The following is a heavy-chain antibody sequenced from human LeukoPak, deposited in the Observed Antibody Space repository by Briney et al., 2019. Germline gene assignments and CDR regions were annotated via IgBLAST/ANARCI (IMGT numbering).Heavy chain of an antibody. D-gene: IGHD6-19*01. CDR2: INIDERIT. V-gene: IGHV3-74*01. CDR1: GFSFSTQR. J-gene: IGHJ4*02. CDR3: ARDNSGWSRDY. Sequence: GGSLRLSCAASGFSFSTQRMHWVRQAPGKGLVWVSYINIDERITGYADSVKGRFTISRDNAKNSLYLQMNSLRVEDTAIYYCARDNSGWSRDYWGQGTLVTVSS.